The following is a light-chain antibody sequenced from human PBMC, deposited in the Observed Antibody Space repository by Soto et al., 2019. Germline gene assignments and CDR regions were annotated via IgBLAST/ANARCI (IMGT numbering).Light chain of an antibody. J-gene: IGKJ4*01. CDR2: KAS. V-gene: IGKV1-5*03. Sequence: DLQMTQSPSSLSASVGDRVTITCRASYKSDNWLAWFQQKPGKAPKLLISKASTVESGVPSRFSGSGYGTEFTLTISSLQTDDFASDYCLHYSTYPLTVGGGTRVDI. CDR1: YKSDNW. CDR3: LHYSTYPLT.